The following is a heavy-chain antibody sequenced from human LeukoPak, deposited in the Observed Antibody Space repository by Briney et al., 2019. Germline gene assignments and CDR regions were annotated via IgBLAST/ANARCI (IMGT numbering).Heavy chain of an antibody. V-gene: IGHV1-8*01. D-gene: IGHD6-19*01. J-gene: IGHJ6*03. Sequence: EASVKVSCKASGYTFTSYDINWVRQATGQGLEWMGWMNPNSGNTGYAQKFQGRVTMTRNTSISTAYMELSSLRSEDTAVYYCARGGSGWYYYYYMDVWGKGTTVTVSS. CDR1: GYTFTSYD. CDR2: MNPNSGNT. CDR3: ARGGSGWYYYYYMDV.